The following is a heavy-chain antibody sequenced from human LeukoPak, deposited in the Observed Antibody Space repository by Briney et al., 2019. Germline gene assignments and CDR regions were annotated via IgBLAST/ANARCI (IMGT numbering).Heavy chain of an antibody. CDR3: ARVAAGKGYPFDY. CDR1: GGSISSSNW. D-gene: IGHD6-13*01. Sequence: PSGTLSLTCAVSGGSISSSNWWSWVRQPPGKGLEWIGEIYHSGSTYYNPSLKSRVTISVDTSNNQFSLKVTSVTAADTAVYYCARVAAGKGYPFDYWGQGTLVTVSS. CDR2: IYHSGST. J-gene: IGHJ4*02. V-gene: IGHV4-4*02.